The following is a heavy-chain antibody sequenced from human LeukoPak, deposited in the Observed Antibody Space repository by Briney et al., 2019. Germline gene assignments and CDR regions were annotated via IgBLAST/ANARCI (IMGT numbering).Heavy chain of an antibody. J-gene: IGHJ4*02. CDR2: IYSGGST. CDR3: ARSLLYDSSV. D-gene: IGHD3-22*01. CDR1: GFTVSSNY. V-gene: IGHV3-66*01. Sequence: GGSLRLSCAASGFTVSSNYMSWVRQAPGKGLEWVSVIYSGGSTYYADSVKGRFTISRDTSKNTLYLQMNSLRAEGTAVYYCARSLLYDSSVWGQGTLVTVSS.